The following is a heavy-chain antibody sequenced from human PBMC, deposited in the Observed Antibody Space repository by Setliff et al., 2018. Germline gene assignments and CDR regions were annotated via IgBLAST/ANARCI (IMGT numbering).Heavy chain of an antibody. Sequence: SVKVSCKASGATFSSYAISWVRQAPGQGLEWMGRIIPIFGTANYAQKFQGRVTITADKSTSTAYMELSRLTSEYTAVYYCALEYSNSSPTVYYYMDVWGKGTTVTVSS. CDR1: GATFSSYA. V-gene: IGHV1-69*06. CDR3: ALEYSNSSPTVYYYMDV. CDR2: IIPIFGTA. D-gene: IGHD6-6*01. J-gene: IGHJ6*03.